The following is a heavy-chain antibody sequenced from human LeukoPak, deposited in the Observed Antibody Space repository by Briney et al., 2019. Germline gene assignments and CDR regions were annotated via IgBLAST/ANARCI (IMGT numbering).Heavy chain of an antibody. Sequence: PGGSLRLFCAASGFTFSSYAMSWVRQAPGKGLEWVSAINGSGGSTYYADSVKGRFTISRDNSKNTLYLQMNSLRAEDTAVYYCAKDPSGSYYYYYGMDVWGQGTTVTVSS. CDR1: GFTFSSYA. D-gene: IGHD1-26*01. CDR2: INGSGGST. CDR3: AKDPSGSYYYYYGMDV. J-gene: IGHJ6*02. V-gene: IGHV3-23*01.